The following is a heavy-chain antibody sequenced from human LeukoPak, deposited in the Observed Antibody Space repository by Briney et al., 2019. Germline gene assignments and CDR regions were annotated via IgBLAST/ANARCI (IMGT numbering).Heavy chain of an antibody. V-gene: IGHV2-5*02. CDR3: ALYYPDWLLEGYNWFDP. Sequence: KMSGPTLVNPTQTLTLTCTFSGFSLSTSGVGVGWIRQPPGTALEWLALIYWDDDKRYSPSLKSRLTITKDTSKNQVVLTMTNMDPVDTATYYCALYYPDWLLEGYNWFDPWGQGTLVTVSS. D-gene: IGHD3-9*01. CDR2: IYWDDDK. J-gene: IGHJ5*02. CDR1: GFSLSTSGVG.